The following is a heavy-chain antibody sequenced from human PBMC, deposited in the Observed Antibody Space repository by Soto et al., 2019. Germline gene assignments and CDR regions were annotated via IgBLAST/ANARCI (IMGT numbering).Heavy chain of an antibody. Sequence: QVQLVESGGGVVQPGRSLRLSCAASGFTFSSYAMHWVRQAPGKGLEWVAVISYDGSNKYYADSVKGRFTISRDNSKNTLYLQMNSLRAEDTAVYYCARDRIAAAGTYYYYGMDVWGQGSTVTVSS. J-gene: IGHJ6*02. V-gene: IGHV3-30-3*01. D-gene: IGHD6-13*01. CDR3: ARDRIAAAGTYYYYGMDV. CDR1: GFTFSSYA. CDR2: ISYDGSNK.